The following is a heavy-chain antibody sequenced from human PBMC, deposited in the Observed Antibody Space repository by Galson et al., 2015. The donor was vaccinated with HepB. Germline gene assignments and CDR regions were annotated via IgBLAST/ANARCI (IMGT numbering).Heavy chain of an antibody. CDR2: IFYGGTT. Sequence: SETLSLTCTVSGASVRTSPYYWGWIRQPPGKGLEWIASIFYGGTTYHNPSLESRVAISVDTSKNQFSLNLTSVTASDTAMYYCAAQTRGSGFWGQGTRVNVSS. J-gene: IGHJ4*02. D-gene: IGHD3-10*01. CDR3: AAQTRGSGF. V-gene: IGHV4-39*01. CDR1: GASVRTSPYY.